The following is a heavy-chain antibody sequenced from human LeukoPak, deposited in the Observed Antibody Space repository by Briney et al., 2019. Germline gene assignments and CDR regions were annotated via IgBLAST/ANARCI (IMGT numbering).Heavy chain of an antibody. CDR1: GFTFTSSA. Sequence: SVKVSCKTSGFTFTSSAVQWVRQARGQRLEWIGWIVVGSGNTNYAQKFQERVTITRDMSTSTAYMELSSLRSEDTAVYYCAAETTVTDSDAFDIWGQGTMVTVSS. CDR3: AAETTVTDSDAFDI. J-gene: IGHJ3*02. V-gene: IGHV1-58*01. D-gene: IGHD4-17*01. CDR2: IVVGSGNT.